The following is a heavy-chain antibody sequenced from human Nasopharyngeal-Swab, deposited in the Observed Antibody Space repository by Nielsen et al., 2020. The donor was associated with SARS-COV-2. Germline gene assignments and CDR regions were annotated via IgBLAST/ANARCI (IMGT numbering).Heavy chain of an antibody. V-gene: IGHV4-39*01. D-gene: IGHD5-18*01. Sequence: ESLKISCAVSGLTVSSTYMSWIRQPPGKGLEWIGSIYYSGSTYYNPSLKSRVTISVDTSKNQFSLKLSSVTAADTAVYYCARHPWQLWFPGWFDPWGQGTLVTVSS. CDR3: ARHPWQLWFPGWFDP. CDR2: IYYSGST. J-gene: IGHJ5*02. CDR1: GLTVSSTY.